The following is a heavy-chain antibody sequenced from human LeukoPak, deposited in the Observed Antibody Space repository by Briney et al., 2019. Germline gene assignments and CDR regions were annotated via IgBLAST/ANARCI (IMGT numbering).Heavy chain of an antibody. D-gene: IGHD3-9*01. CDR1: GGTFSSYA. V-gene: IGHV1-69*06. J-gene: IGHJ5*02. CDR3: AREGPPQKTYYDILTGYYRWNWFDP. CDR2: IIPIFGTA. Sequence: ASVRVSCKASGGTFSSYAISWVRQAPGQGLEWMGGIIPIFGTANYAQKFQGRVTITADKSTSTAYMELNSLRAEDTAVYYCAREGPPQKTYYDILTGYYRWNWFDPWGQGTLVTVSS.